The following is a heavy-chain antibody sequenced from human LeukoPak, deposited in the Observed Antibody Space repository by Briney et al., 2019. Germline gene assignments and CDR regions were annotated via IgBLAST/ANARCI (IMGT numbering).Heavy chain of an antibody. CDR1: GGSISSYY. J-gene: IGHJ6*03. V-gene: IGHV4-59*08. CDR2: IYYSGST. D-gene: IGHD3-10*01. CDR3: ARHHYYGSGSYYSHYYYYYMDV. Sequence: PSETLSLTCTVSGGSISSYYWSWIRQPPGKGLEWIAYIYYSGSTNYNPSLKSRVTISVDTSKNQFSLKLSSVTAADTAVYYCARHHYYGSGSYYSHYYYYYMDVWGKGTTVTISS.